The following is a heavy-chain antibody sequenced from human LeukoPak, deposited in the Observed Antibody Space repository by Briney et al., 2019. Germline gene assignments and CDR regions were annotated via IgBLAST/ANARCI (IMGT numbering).Heavy chain of an antibody. J-gene: IGHJ6*02. CDR2: ISYDGSNK. D-gene: IGHD6-19*01. V-gene: IGHV3-30*18. CDR3: AKDLIAVAGTGYYYYYGMDV. Sequence: GGPLRPSCAVSGFTFSSYGMHWVRQAPGKGLEWLAVISYDGSNKYSADSVKGRFTISRDNSKNTLYLQMNSLRAEDAAVYYWAKDLIAVAGTGYYYYYGMDVWGQGTTVTVSS. CDR1: GFTFSSYG.